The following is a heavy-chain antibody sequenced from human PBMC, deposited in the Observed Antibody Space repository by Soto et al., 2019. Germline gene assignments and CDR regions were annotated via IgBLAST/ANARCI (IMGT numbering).Heavy chain of an antibody. D-gene: IGHD6-19*01. V-gene: IGHV3-9*01. Sequence: GGSLRLSCAASGLTFDDYAMHWVRQAPGKGLEWVSGISWNSGSIGYADSVKGRFTISRDNAKNSLYLQMNSLRAEDTALYYCAKDISSGWYYFDYWGQGTLVTVSS. CDR2: ISWNSGSI. CDR3: AKDISSGWYYFDY. CDR1: GLTFDDYA. J-gene: IGHJ4*02.